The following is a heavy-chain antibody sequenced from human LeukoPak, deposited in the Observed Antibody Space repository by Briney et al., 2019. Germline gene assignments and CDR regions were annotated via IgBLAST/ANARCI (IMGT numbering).Heavy chain of an antibody. CDR2: INPNSGGT. V-gene: IGHV1-2*02. CDR3: AGSCGGDCYSYAFDI. Sequence: GASVKVYRKASGYTFTGYYMHWVRQAPGQGLEWMGWINPNSGGTNYAQKFQGRVTMTRDTSISTAYMELSRVRSDDTAVYYCAGSCGGDCYSYAFDIWGQGTMVTVSS. D-gene: IGHD2-21*02. CDR1: GYTFTGYY. J-gene: IGHJ3*02.